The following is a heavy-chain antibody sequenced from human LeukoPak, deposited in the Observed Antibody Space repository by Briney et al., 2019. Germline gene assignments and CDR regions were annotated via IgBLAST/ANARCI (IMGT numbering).Heavy chain of an antibody. Sequence: SETLSLTCTVSGGSISSGDYYWSWIRQPPGKGLEWIGYIYYSGSTYYNPSLKSRVTISVDTSKNQFSLKLNSVTAADTAVYYCARDALTGTTRFDPWGQGTLVTVSS. D-gene: IGHD1-7*01. J-gene: IGHJ5*02. CDR1: GGSISSGDYY. CDR3: ARDALTGTTRFDP. V-gene: IGHV4-30-4*02. CDR2: IYYSGST.